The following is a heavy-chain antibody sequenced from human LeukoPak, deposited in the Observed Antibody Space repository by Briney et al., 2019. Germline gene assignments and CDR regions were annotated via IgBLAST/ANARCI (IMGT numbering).Heavy chain of an antibody. Sequence: SETLSLTCTVSGGSISSGGYYWSWIRQHPGKGLEWIGYIYYSGSTYYNPSLKSRVTISVDTSKNQFSLKLSSVTAADTAVYYCARSMDYGDPFAFDYWGQGTLVTVSS. V-gene: IGHV4-31*08. CDR1: GGSISSGGYY. J-gene: IGHJ4*02. CDR3: ARSMDYGDPFAFDY. CDR2: IYYSGST. D-gene: IGHD4-17*01.